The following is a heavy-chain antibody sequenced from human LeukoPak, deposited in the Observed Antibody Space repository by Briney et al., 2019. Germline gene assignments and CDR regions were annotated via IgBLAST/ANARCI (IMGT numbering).Heavy chain of an antibody. CDR2: IYPGDSDT. Sequence: GESLKISFKGSGYSFTSYWIGWVRPMPGKGLEWMGIIYPGDSDTRYSPSFQGQVTISADKSISTAYLQWSSLKASDTAMYYCASWGGGYYYDSSGFQHWGQGTLVTVSS. D-gene: IGHD3-22*01. CDR3: ASWGGGYYYDSSGFQH. V-gene: IGHV5-51*01. CDR1: GYSFTSYW. J-gene: IGHJ1*01.